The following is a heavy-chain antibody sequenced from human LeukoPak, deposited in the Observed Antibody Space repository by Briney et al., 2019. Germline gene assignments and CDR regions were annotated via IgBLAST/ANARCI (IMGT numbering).Heavy chain of an antibody. V-gene: IGHV4-39*01. CDR3: EQQGRFGVVITFDY. Sequence: SDTLSLTCTVSGGSISSSSYYWGWIRQPPGKGLEWIGSIYYSGSTYYNPSLKSRVTISVDTSKNQFSLKLSSVIAADTAVYYCEQQGRFGVVITFDYWGQGTLVTVSS. D-gene: IGHD3-3*01. CDR2: IYYSGST. CDR1: GGSISSSSYY. J-gene: IGHJ4*02.